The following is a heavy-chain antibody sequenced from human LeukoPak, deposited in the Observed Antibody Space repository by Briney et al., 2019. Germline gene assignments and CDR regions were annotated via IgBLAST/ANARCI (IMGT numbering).Heavy chain of an antibody. D-gene: IGHD3-9*01. J-gene: IGHJ6*03. CDR2: IYYSGNT. Sequence: SETLSLTCTVSGGSISSYYWSWIRQPPGKGLEWIGYIYYSGNTNYNPSLKSRVTISVDTSKNQFSLKLSSVAAADTAVYYCARNAYYDILTGYYRTNYYYYYMDVWGKGTTVTVSS. V-gene: IGHV4-59*01. CDR1: GGSISSYY. CDR3: ARNAYYDILTGYYRTNYYYYYMDV.